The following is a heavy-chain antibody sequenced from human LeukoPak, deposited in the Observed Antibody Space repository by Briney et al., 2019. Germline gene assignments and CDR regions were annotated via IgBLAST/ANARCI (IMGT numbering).Heavy chain of an antibody. Sequence: GGSLRLSCAASGFTFSGYWMHWVRQAPGKGLVWVSRTNRDDSDTSYADSVKGRFTISRDKAKSTLYLQMNSLRVEDTAVYYCAKSANYFDTSGQDYWGQGTLVTVSS. J-gene: IGHJ4*02. V-gene: IGHV3-74*01. CDR2: TNRDDSDT. D-gene: IGHD3-22*01. CDR3: AKSANYFDTSGQDY. CDR1: GFTFSGYW.